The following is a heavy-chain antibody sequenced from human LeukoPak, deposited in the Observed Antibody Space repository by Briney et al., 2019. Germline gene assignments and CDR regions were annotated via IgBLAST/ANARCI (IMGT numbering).Heavy chain of an antibody. CDR3: VREVGMTVSGMSRSLLDY. CDR2: SNSDGRST. D-gene: IGHD6-19*01. Sequence: GGSLRLSCAAAGFTFSTYWMHWVSHAPGKGLVWVSRSNSDGRSTTYAASVKGRFTISRDNAKNTMFLQMNSLRAEDTAMYYCVREVGMTVSGMSRSLLDYSGQGTLVTVSS. V-gene: IGHV3-74*01. J-gene: IGHJ4*02. CDR1: GFTFSTYW.